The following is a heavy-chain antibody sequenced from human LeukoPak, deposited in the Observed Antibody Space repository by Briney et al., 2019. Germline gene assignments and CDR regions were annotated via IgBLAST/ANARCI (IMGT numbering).Heavy chain of an antibody. J-gene: IGHJ4*02. D-gene: IGHD3-3*01. V-gene: IGHV3-7*01. CDR1: GFSLSGFW. Sequence: GGSLRLSCAASGFSLSGFWMTWVRQPPGKGLECVANINKEGSGTFYVDSVRGRFTISRDNGKNSLYLQMNSLRPEDTALYYCARGGADTFYDVLSGYYRFDQWGQGTLVTASS. CDR2: INKEGSGT. CDR3: ARGGADTFYDVLSGYYRFDQ.